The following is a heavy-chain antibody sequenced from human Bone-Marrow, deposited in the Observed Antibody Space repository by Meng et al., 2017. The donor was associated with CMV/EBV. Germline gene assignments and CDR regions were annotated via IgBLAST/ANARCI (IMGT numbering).Heavy chain of an antibody. CDR2: ISSSSSYI. V-gene: IGHV3-21*01. CDR1: GFTFSSYS. J-gene: IGHJ6*02. CDR3: AGRWGTAAGYYYGMDV. Sequence: GGSLRLSCAASGFTFSSYSMNWVRQAPGKGLEWVSSISSSSSYIYYADSVKGRFTISRDNAKNSLYLQMNSLRAEDTAVYYCAGRWGTAAGYYYGMDVWGQGTTVTVSS. D-gene: IGHD6-25*01.